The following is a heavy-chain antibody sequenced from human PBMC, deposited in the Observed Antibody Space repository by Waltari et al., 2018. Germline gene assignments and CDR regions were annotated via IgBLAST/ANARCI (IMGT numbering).Heavy chain of an antibody. CDR3: ARRQLGGPLDP. V-gene: IGHV1-69*12. D-gene: IGHD1-1*01. Sequence: QVHLVQSGAEVKKPGSSVKVSCKASGGSFGRYAISWVRLAPGQGLEWMGGISPILGTPKYAQNFQDRVTITADESTSTVYLELSSLKSEDTALYYCARRQLGGPLDPWGQGTLVTVSS. CDR2: ISPILGTP. CDR1: GGSFGRYA. J-gene: IGHJ5*02.